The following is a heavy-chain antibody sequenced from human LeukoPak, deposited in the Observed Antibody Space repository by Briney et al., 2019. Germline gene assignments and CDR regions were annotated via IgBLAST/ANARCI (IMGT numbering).Heavy chain of an antibody. J-gene: IGHJ6*02. CDR3: ARGGTSLMTTVTTDYYYYYGMDV. D-gene: IGHD4-11*01. Sequence: PGGSLRLSCAASGFTFSSYGMHWVRQAPGKGLEWVAVIWYDGSNKYYADSVKGRFTISRDNPKNTLYLQMNSLRAEDTAVYYCARGGTSLMTTVTTDYYYYYGMDVWGQGTTVTVSS. CDR1: GFTFSSYG. V-gene: IGHV3-33*01. CDR2: IWYDGSNK.